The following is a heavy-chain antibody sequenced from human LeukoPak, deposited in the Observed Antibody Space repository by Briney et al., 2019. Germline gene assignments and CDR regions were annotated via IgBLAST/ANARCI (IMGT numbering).Heavy chain of an antibody. CDR3: ARGEKRWLQFYWYFDL. J-gene: IGHJ2*01. D-gene: IGHD5-24*01. CDR1: GGSISSYY. Sequence: PSETLSLTCTVSGGSISSYYWSWIRQPPGKGLEWIGYIYYSGSTNYNPSLKSRVTISVDTSKNQFSLKLSSVTAADTAVYYCARGEKRWLQFYWYFDLWGRGTLVTVSS. V-gene: IGHV4-59*12. CDR2: IYYSGST.